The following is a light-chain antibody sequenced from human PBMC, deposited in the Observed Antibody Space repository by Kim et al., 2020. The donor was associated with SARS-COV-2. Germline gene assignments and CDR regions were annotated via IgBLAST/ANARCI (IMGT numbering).Light chain of an antibody. CDR1: SLRSYY. V-gene: IGLV3-19*01. Sequence: SSELTQDPAVSVALGQTVTITCQGDSLRSYYASWYQQKPGQAPVLVIYGKNNRPSGIPDRFSGSSSGNTASLTITGAQAEDEADYYCNSRDSSGYHLVFG. J-gene: IGLJ2*01. CDR2: GKN. CDR3: NSRDSSGYHLV.